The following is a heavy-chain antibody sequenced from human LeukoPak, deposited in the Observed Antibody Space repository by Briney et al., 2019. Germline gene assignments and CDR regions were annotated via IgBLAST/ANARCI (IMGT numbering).Heavy chain of an antibody. D-gene: IGHD2-2*01. CDR3: ARVSPGYCSSTSCKTGDY. V-gene: IGHV1-69*01. J-gene: IGHJ4*02. Sequence: SVKVSCKASGGTFSSYAISWVRQAPGQGLEWMGGIIPIFGTANYAQKFQGRVTITADESTSTAYMELSSLRSEDTAVYYCARVSPGYCSSTSCKTGDYWGQGTLVTVSS. CDR1: GGTFSSYA. CDR2: IIPIFGTA.